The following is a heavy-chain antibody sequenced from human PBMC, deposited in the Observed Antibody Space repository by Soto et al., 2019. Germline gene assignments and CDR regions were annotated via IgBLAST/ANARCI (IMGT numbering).Heavy chain of an antibody. V-gene: IGHV4-34*01. D-gene: IGHD6-19*01. CDR3: ARGLITGSHYSGGWYSFDS. CDR1: GESFSGHI. J-gene: IGHJ4*02. Sequence: QVQLQQSGAGLLKPSETLSLTCAVYGESFSGHIWTWIRQTPGKGLQWIGQINHSGSASYNPSLKSRVPLPVHTSNRQFSLELSSVTAADTAVYYCARGLITGSHYSGGWYSFDSWGQGTQVTVSS. CDR2: INHSGSA.